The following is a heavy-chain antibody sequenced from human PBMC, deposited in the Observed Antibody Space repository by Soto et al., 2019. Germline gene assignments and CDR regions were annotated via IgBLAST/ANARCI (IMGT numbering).Heavy chain of an antibody. V-gene: IGHV4-39*01. D-gene: IGHD3-10*02. CDR1: GVSISDTRYY. CDR3: ASHCSS. J-gene: IGHJ5*02. Sequence: QLQLQESGPGLVKPSETLSLTCNVSGVSISDTRYYWGWIRQPPGKGLEGIGTIYFSGTTFYNPSLKSRPTISVDTAKNQVSLSLRFLTAADTTVYYCASHCSSWGQGTLVAVSS. CDR2: IYFSGTT.